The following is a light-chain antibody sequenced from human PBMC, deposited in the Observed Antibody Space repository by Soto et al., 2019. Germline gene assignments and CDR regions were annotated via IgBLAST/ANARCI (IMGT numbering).Light chain of an antibody. J-gene: IGLJ1*01. CDR2: DVS. Sequence: QSALTQPASVSGSPGQSITISCTGSSSDIGGYNYVTWYQQHPGTAPKLMIYDVSNRPSGVSSRFSGSKSGNTASLTISGLQAEDEADYYCSSYTSSRTDVFGTGTKVTVL. CDR3: SSYTSSRTDV. V-gene: IGLV2-14*03. CDR1: SSDIGGYNY.